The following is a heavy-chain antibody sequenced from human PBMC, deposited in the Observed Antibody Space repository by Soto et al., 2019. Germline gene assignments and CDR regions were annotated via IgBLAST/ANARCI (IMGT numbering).Heavy chain of an antibody. D-gene: IGHD2-15*01. CDR1: GFPFSSFG. CDR2: IWNGGSNE. J-gene: IGHJ4*02. V-gene: IGHV3-33*01. CDR3: ARDQTDSGGYSDS. Sequence: GGSLRLSCEASGFPFSSFGIHWVRQAPGKGLEWLAIIWNGGSNEYYADSVQGRFTISRDNSKNTVYLQVSNLRAEDTAVYFCARDQTDSGGYSDSWGQGTLVTVSS.